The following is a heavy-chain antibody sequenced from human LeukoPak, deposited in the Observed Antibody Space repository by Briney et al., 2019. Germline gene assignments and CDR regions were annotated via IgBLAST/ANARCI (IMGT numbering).Heavy chain of an antibody. CDR3: ARESTSWYFDL. CDR2: IYSGGST. D-gene: IGHD2-2*01. CDR1: GFTVSSNY. J-gene: IGHJ2*01. V-gene: IGHV3-53*01. Sequence: GGSLRLSCAASGFTVSSNYMSWVRQAPGKGLERVSVIYSGGSTYYADSVKGRFTISRDNSKNTLYLQMNSLRAEDTAVYYCARESTSWYFDLWGRGTLVTVSS.